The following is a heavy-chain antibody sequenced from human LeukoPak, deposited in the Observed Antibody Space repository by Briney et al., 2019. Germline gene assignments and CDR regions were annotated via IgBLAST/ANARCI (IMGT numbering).Heavy chain of an antibody. CDR1: GFTFNTFA. CDR3: AKSLTVVGTSAWTD. J-gene: IGHJ4*02. CDR2: IGAIGSKT. Sequence: PGGSLRLSSAASGFTFNTFAMNWVRQVPGKGLEWVSGIGAIGSKTYYANSVKRRLPISRDNYKNALYLQMNSVRGEDTAVYYCAKSLTVVGTSAWTDWGQGTLVSVSS. V-gene: IGHV3-23*01. D-gene: IGHD6-19*01.